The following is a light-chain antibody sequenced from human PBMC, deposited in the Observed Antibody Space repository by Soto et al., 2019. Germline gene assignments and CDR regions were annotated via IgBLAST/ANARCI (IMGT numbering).Light chain of an antibody. Sequence: QSVLTQPRSVSGSPGQSVPISCTGTSSDVGGYTSVSWYQHHPGKAPRLIIYDVSKRPSGVPDRFSGSKSGNTASLTISGLQAEDEADYYCSSYAGSYTYVFGSGTKVTVL. V-gene: IGLV2-11*01. J-gene: IGLJ1*01. CDR2: DVS. CDR1: SSDVGGYTS. CDR3: SSYAGSYTYV.